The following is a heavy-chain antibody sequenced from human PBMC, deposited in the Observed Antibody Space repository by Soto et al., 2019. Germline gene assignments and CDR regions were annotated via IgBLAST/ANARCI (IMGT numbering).Heavy chain of an antibody. D-gene: IGHD6-13*01. Sequence: GESLKISCKGSGYSFTSYWIGWVRQMPGKGLEWMGIIYSGDSDTRYSPSFQGQVTISADKSISTAYLQWSSLKASDTAMYYCARLPPGIAAAGGEFDYWGQGTLVTVSS. CDR3: ARLPPGIAAAGGEFDY. CDR1: GYSFTSYW. J-gene: IGHJ4*02. V-gene: IGHV5-51*01. CDR2: IYSGDSDT.